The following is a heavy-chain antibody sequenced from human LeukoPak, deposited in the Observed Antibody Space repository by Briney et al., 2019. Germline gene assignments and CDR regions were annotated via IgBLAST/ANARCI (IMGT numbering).Heavy chain of an antibody. CDR3: ARDRLEQLVLFDY. J-gene: IGHJ4*02. D-gene: IGHD6-6*01. V-gene: IGHV3-30-3*01. CDR2: ISYDGSNK. CDR1: GFTFSSYA. Sequence: GGSLRLSCAASGFTFSSYAMHWVRQAPGKGLEWVAVISYDGSNKYYEDSVKGRFTISRDNSKNTLYLQMNSLRAEDTAVYYCARDRLEQLVLFDYWGQGTLVTVSS.